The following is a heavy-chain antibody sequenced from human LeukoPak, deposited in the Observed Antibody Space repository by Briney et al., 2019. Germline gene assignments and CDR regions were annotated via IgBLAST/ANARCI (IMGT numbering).Heavy chain of an antibody. CDR3: ARLGKWESEPDY. Sequence: SETLSLTCTVSGGSISSSSYYWGWIRQPPGKGLEWIGNIYYSGITYYNPSLKSRVTISVDTSKNQFSLKLTSVTAADTAVYYCARLGKWESEPDYWGQGTLVTVSS. D-gene: IGHD1-26*01. CDR2: IYYSGIT. J-gene: IGHJ4*02. V-gene: IGHV4-39*01. CDR1: GGSISSSSYY.